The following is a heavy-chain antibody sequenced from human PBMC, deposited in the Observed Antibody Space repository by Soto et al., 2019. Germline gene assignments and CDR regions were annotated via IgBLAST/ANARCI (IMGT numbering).Heavy chain of an antibody. CDR1: GFKFSDYW. J-gene: IGHJ4*02. V-gene: IGHV3-7*03. Sequence: DVQLVESGGGLVQPGRSLRLSCAASGFKFSDYWMSWVRQAPGKGLEWVGNIKHDTSEAHYADSVKVRFTITRDNRKNFLVLQMNGLSSDDTASDYCAIDGLLFSGPYRPSRFDYWGLGTLVTVSS. CDR2: IKHDTSEA. D-gene: IGHD3-16*02. CDR3: AIDGLLFSGPYRPSRFDY.